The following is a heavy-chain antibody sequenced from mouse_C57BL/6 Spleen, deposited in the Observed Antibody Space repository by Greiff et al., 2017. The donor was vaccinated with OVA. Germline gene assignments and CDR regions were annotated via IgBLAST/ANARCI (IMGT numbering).Heavy chain of an antibody. CDR2: IRNKANGYTT. CDR1: GFTFTDYY. V-gene: IGHV7-3*01. Sequence: EVHLVESGGGLVQPGGSLSLSCAASGFTFTDYYMSWVRQPPGKALEWLGFIRNKANGYTTEYSSSVKGRFTISRDNYQSILYLQMKALRAEDSATYDCARSYGSSYPYYAMDYWGQGTSVTVSS. D-gene: IGHD1-1*01. J-gene: IGHJ4*01. CDR3: ARSYGSSYPYYAMDY.